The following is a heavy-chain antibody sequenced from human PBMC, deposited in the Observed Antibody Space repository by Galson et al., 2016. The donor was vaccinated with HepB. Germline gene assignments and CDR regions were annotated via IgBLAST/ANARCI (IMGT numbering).Heavy chain of an antibody. Sequence: SLRLSCAASGFTFRDYYMSWIRQAPGRGLEWVAVMSYTGSDKYYTASVKGRFTISRDNSKGTLYLQMKSLRTDDTALYYCARDAGWSDALDIWGQGTMVTVSS. D-gene: IGHD6-19*01. CDR2: MSYTGSDK. CDR3: ARDAGWSDALDI. J-gene: IGHJ3*02. V-gene: IGHV3-30-3*01. CDR1: GFTFRDYY.